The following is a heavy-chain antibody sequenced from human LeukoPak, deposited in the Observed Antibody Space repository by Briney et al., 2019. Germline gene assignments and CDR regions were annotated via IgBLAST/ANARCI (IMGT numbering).Heavy chain of an antibody. CDR3: ARQAPQAAAGLDY. V-gene: IGHV3-21*01. CDR1: GLTFSSYS. D-gene: IGHD6-13*01. J-gene: IGHJ4*02. CDR2: ISSSSSYI. Sequence: GGSLRLSCAASGLTFSSYSMNWVRQAPGKGLEWVSSISSSSSYIYYADSVKGRFTISRDNAKNSLYLQMNSLRAEDTAVYYCARQAPQAAAGLDYWGQGTLVTVSS.